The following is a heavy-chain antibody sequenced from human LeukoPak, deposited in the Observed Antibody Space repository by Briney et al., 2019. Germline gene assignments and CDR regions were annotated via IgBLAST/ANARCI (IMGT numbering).Heavy chain of an antibody. Sequence: PGGSLRLSCAASGFTFSSYAMSWVRQAPGKGLEWVSAISGSGGSTHYADSVEGRFTISRDNSKNTLYLQMNSLRAEDTAVYYCAKETVVVVAATPDAFDIWGQGTMVTVSS. CDR2: ISGSGGST. V-gene: IGHV3-23*01. CDR3: AKETVVVVAATPDAFDI. D-gene: IGHD2-15*01. J-gene: IGHJ3*02. CDR1: GFTFSSYA.